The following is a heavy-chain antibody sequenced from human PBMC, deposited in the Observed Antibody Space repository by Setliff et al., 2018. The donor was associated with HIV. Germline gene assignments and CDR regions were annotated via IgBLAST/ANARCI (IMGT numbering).Heavy chain of an antibody. V-gene: IGHV1-3*01. J-gene: IGHJ6*02. CDR2: VNAGKGNT. CDR3: ARSTVTTGGSYYYGMDV. Sequence: GASVKVSCKASGYTFTSHTIHWVRQAPGQGLEWMGWVNAGKGNTKYSQKLQGRVTITRDTSVSIVYMDLSSLRSEDTAVYYCARSTVTTGGSYYYGMDVWGQGTTVTVSS. CDR1: GYTFTSHT. D-gene: IGHD4-17*01.